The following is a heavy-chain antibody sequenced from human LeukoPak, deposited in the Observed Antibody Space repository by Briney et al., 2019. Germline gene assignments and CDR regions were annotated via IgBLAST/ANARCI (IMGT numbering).Heavy chain of an antibody. Sequence: SQTLSLTCAVSGGSISSGGYSWSWIRQPPGKGLEWIGYIYHSGSTYYNPSLKSRVTISVDRSKSQFSLKLSSVTAADTAVYYCARSCSSTSCYDGRFDPWGQGTLVTVSS. CDR3: ARSCSSTSCYDGRFDP. D-gene: IGHD2-2*01. J-gene: IGHJ5*02. CDR2: IYHSGST. CDR1: GGSISSGGYS. V-gene: IGHV4-30-2*01.